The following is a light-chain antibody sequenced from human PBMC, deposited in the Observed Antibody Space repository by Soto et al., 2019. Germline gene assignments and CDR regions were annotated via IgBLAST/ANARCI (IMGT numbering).Light chain of an antibody. CDR2: AAS. CDR1: QGISSY. J-gene: IGKJ3*01. V-gene: IGKV1-9*01. Sequence: DIQLTQSPSFLSASVGDRVTITCRASQGISSYLAWYQQKPGKAPKLLIYAASTLQSGVPSRFSGSGSGTEFTLTISSLQPEDFATYYCQQLNSYPRTFGPGTKVDIE. CDR3: QQLNSYPRT.